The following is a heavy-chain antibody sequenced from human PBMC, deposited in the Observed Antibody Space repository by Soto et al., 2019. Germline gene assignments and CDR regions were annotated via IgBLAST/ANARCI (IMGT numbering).Heavy chain of an antibody. Sequence: QVQLVQSGAEVKKPGASVKVSCKASGYTFTSYYMHWVRQAPGQGLEWMGIINPSGGSTSYAQKFQGRVTMTRDTSTSTVYMELSSLRSEDTAVYYCAFIVGATGRGIYYYYGMDVWDQGTTVTVSS. CDR2: INPSGGST. CDR3: AFIVGATGRGIYYYYGMDV. CDR1: GYTFTSYY. J-gene: IGHJ6*02. V-gene: IGHV1-46*01. D-gene: IGHD1-26*01.